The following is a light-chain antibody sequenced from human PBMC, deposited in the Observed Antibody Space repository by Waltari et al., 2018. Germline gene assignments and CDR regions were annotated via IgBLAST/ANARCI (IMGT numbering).Light chain of an antibody. J-gene: IGKJ5*01. CDR3: QQRSNWPPN. CDR2: DAS. CDR1: QSVSTY. V-gene: IGKV3-11*01. Sequence: EIVLTQSPATLSLSPGETATLSCRASQSVSTYLAWYQQKPGQAPRLLIYDASNRATGIPARFSGSGSGTDFTLTISSLEPEDFAVYYCQQRSNWPPNFGQRTRLEIK.